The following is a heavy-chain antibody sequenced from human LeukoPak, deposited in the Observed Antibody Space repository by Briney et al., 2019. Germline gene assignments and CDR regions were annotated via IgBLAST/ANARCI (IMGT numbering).Heavy chain of an antibody. V-gene: IGHV3-48*02. J-gene: IGHJ4*02. CDR2: ITSSSSTI. Sequence: GGSLRLSCAASGFTFSSYNTNWVRQAPGKGLEWVSYITSSSSTIYYADSVKGRFTISRDNAKNSLYLQMNSLRDEDTAVYYCAREYSSSSGSVSDYWGQGTLVTVSS. CDR3: AREYSSSSGSVSDY. D-gene: IGHD6-6*01. CDR1: GFTFSSYN.